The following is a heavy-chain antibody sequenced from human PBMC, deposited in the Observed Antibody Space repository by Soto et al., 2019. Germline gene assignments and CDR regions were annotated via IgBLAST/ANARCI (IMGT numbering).Heavy chain of an antibody. CDR2: IYPSDGST. CDR1: GYTFTDFY. V-gene: IGHV1-46*01. Sequence: HVQLVQSGAEVKPPGASVKVSCKASGYTFTDFYIHWVRQAPGQGLEWMAVIYPSDGSTTYAQSFQGRVIVTSDTSTNTIYMALSSLTSEDTAVYYCARADREYWGQGTLVTVSS. J-gene: IGHJ4*02. CDR3: ARADREY.